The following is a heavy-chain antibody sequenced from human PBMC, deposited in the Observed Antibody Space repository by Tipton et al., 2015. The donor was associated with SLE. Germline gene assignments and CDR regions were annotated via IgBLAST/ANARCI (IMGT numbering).Heavy chain of an antibody. J-gene: IGHJ4*02. CDR1: GGSISGSSSYY. CDR2: IYFSGNT. Sequence: TLSLTCTVSGGSISGSSSYYWAWIRQPSGKGLEWIGSIYFSGNTYYNPSLKGRVTISVDTSKNQFSLKLSSVTAADTAVYYCASGHLGDDYWGQGTLVTVSS. CDR3: ASGHLGDDY. V-gene: IGHV4-39*01.